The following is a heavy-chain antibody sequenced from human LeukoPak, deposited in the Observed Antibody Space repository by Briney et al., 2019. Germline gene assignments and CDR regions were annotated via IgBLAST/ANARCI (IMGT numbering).Heavy chain of an antibody. D-gene: IGHD4-17*01. CDR2: INHSGST. CDR3: ARGPIIYGDYAAYYYGMDV. V-gene: IGHV4-34*01. J-gene: IGHJ6*02. Sequence: SVTLSLTCAVYGGSFSGYYWSWIRPPPGRGREWIGGINHSGSTNYNPSLTSRVTISVATSKTQFSPKLSSVSAADTAVSYCARGPIIYGDYAAYYYGMDVWGQGTTVTVSS. CDR1: GGSFSGYY.